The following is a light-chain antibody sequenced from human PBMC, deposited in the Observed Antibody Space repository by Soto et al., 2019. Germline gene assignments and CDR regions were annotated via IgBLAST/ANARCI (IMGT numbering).Light chain of an antibody. CDR1: NSNIGSNT. Sequence: QSVLTQPPSASGTPGQRVTISCSGSNSNIGSNTVNWYQQLPGTAPKLLIYWNSQRPSGVPDRFSGSKSGTSASLVISGLRSDDEADYYCAAWDGSLRGVVFGGGTKLTVL. J-gene: IGLJ2*01. V-gene: IGLV1-47*01. CDR2: WNS. CDR3: AAWDGSLRGVV.